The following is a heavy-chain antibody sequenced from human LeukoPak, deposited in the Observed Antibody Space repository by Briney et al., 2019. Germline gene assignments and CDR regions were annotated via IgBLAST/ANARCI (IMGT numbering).Heavy chain of an antibody. J-gene: IGHJ4*02. CDR2: INPNSGGT. Sequence: EASVKVSCKASGYTFTGYYMHWVRQAPGQGLEWMGWINPNSGGTNYAQKFQGRVTMTSDTSISTAYMELSRLRSDDTAVYYCARGKYIVDTLLGPLNYWGQGTLVTVSS. CDR1: GYTFTGYY. D-gene: IGHD5-12*01. V-gene: IGHV1-2*02. CDR3: ARGKYIVDTLLGPLNY.